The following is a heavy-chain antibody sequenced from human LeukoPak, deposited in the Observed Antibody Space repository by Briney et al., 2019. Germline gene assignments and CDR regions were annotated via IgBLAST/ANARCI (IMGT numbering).Heavy chain of an antibody. CDR3: ARVRWELPDYEVDY. D-gene: IGHD1-26*01. CDR1: GGSISSYY. J-gene: IGHJ4*02. CDR2: IYYSGST. V-gene: IGHV4-59*08. Sequence: PSETLSLTCTVSGGSISSYYWSWIRQPPGKGLEWIGYIYYSGSTNYNPSLKSRVTISVDTSKNQFSLKLSSVTAADTAVYYCARVRWELPDYEVDYWGQGTLVTVSS.